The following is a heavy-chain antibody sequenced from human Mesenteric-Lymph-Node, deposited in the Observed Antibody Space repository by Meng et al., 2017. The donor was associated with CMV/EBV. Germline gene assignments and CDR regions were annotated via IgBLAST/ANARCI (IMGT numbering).Heavy chain of an antibody. V-gene: IGHV1-2*02. CDR1: GYTFTSYG. CDR3: ASLGVCSNGVCYDWYFDL. D-gene: IGHD2-8*01. Sequence: ASVKVSCKASGYTFTSYGISWLRQAPGQGLEWMGWINPNSGGTNYAQKFQGRVTMTRDMSISTAYMELSRLRSDDTAVYYCASLGVCSNGVCYDWYFDLWGRGTLVTVSS. CDR2: INPNSGGT. J-gene: IGHJ2*01.